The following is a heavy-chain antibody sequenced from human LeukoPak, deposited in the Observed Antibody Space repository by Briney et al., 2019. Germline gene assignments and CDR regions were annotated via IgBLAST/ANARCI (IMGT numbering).Heavy chain of an antibody. CDR1: GFTFSSYA. V-gene: IGHV3-23*01. J-gene: IGHJ4*02. D-gene: IGHD3-22*01. CDR3: ARADSSGYYYFPNFDY. Sequence: GGSLRLSCAASGFTFSSYAMSWVRRAPGKGLEWVSAISGSGGSTYYADSVKGRFTISRDNAKNSLYLQMNSLRAEDTAVYYCARADSSGYYYFPNFDYWGQGTLVTVSS. CDR2: ISGSGGST.